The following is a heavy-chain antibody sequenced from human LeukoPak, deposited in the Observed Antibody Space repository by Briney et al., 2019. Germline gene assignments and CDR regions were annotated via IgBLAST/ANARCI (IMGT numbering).Heavy chain of an antibody. V-gene: IGHV3-23*01. CDR1: GFTFSSDA. Sequence: GGSLRLSCAASGFTFSSDAMSGGRQAPGEGLEWVSAISGSGGSTYYADSVKGRFTISRDNSKNTLYLHMNSLRAEDTAVYYCAKEGYGGLIYFDYWGQGTLVTVSS. CDR3: AKEGYGGLIYFDY. D-gene: IGHD4-23*01. J-gene: IGHJ4*02. CDR2: ISGSGGST.